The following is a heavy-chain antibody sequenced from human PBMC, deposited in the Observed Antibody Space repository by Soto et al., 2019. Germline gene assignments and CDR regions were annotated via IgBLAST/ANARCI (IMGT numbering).Heavy chain of an antibody. CDR2: ISGSTGTT. CDR3: AKDTSSSPYYMDV. Sequence: VQVSESGGGSVQPGGSLRLSCAASGFTFSNFAMSWVRHAPGKGLEWVSEISGSTGTTYYADSVKGRFIISRDNSKNTLHLQMNSLRAEDTAVYYCAKDTSSSPYYMDVWGKGTTVTVSS. CDR1: GFTFSNFA. V-gene: IGHV3-23*01. D-gene: IGHD2-2*01. J-gene: IGHJ6*03.